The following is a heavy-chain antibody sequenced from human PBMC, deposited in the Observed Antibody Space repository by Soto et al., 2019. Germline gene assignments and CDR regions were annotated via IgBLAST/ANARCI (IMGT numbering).Heavy chain of an antibody. CDR1: GFNFSSYA. J-gene: IGHJ5*02. CDR3: ARDSPYSSSWYDLNWFDP. V-gene: IGHV3-48*02. Sequence: PGVPMRVSCAAAGFNFSSYAMHWVRKNTGKGLEWVSYISSSSSTIYYADSVKGRFTISRDNAKNSLYLQMNSLRDEDTAVYYCARDSPYSSSWYDLNWFDPWGQGTLVTVSS. CDR2: ISSSSSTI. D-gene: IGHD6-13*01.